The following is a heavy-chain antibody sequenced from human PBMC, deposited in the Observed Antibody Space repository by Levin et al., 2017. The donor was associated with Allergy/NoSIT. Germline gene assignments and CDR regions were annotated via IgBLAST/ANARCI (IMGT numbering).Heavy chain of an antibody. V-gene: IGHV4-59*01. D-gene: IGHD7-27*01. Sequence: SQTLSLTCTVSGGSISSYYWSWIRQPPGKGLEWIGYIYYSGSTNYNPSLKSRVTISVDTSKNQFSLKLSSVTAADTAVYYCARGRPNWGIVDAFDIWGQGTMVTVSS. CDR1: GGSISSYY. CDR3: ARGRPNWGIVDAFDI. CDR2: IYYSGST. J-gene: IGHJ3*02.